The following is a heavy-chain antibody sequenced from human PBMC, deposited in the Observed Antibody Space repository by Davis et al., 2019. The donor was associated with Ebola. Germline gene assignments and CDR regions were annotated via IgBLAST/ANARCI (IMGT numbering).Heavy chain of an antibody. CDR1: GGSISSYY. J-gene: IGHJ6*02. Sequence: SETLSLTCTVSGGSISSYYWSWIRQPPGKGLEWMGYIYYSGSTNYNPSLKSRVTISVDTSKNQFSLKLSSVTAADTAVYYCARHRFRYCSGGSCYSGYGMDVWGQGTTVTVSS. CDR3: ARHRFRYCSGGSCYSGYGMDV. V-gene: IGHV4-59*08. D-gene: IGHD2-15*01. CDR2: IYYSGST.